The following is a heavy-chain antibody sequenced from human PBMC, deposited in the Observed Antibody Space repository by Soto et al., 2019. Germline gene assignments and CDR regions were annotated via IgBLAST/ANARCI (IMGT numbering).Heavy chain of an antibody. Sequence: ASVKVSCKASGYIFIIYYMHWVRQAPGQGLEWMGVINPSGGGTHFAQKFQDRVTMTRDTSTGTVYMELSSLRSEDTAVYYCARDKVTTWRKPWFDPWGQGTLVTVSS. D-gene: IGHD4-4*01. CDR1: GYIFIIYY. J-gene: IGHJ5*02. CDR3: ARDKVTTWRKPWFDP. V-gene: IGHV1-46*01. CDR2: INPSGGGT.